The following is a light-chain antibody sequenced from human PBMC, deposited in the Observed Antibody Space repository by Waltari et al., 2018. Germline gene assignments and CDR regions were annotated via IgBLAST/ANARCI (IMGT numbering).Light chain of an antibody. CDR3: MQALETVT. Sequence: DIMMSKSPLSLSVTPGESASISCRSSQSLLHSSGYNYLDWYLQKPGQSPQLLIYKVSHRASGVPDRFSGSGSGTDFTLRISRVEAEDVGVYYCMQALETVTFGPGTKVNIK. CDR2: KVS. V-gene: IGKV2-28*01. CDR1: QSLLHSSGYNY. J-gene: IGKJ3*01.